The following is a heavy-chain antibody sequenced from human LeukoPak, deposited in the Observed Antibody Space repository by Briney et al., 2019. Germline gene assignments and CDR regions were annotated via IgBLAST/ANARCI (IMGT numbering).Heavy chain of an antibody. CDR3: AKASSVVLVYVIVG. D-gene: IGHD2-8*01. J-gene: IGHJ4*02. V-gene: IGHV3-23*01. CDR1: GFTVRSNY. CDR2: ISGSGGST. Sequence: PGGSLRPSCAASGFTVRSNYMNWVRQAPGKGLEWVSAISGSGGSTYYADSVKGRFTISRDNSKNTLYLQMNSLRAEDTAVYYCAKASSVVLVYVIVGWGQGTLVTVSS.